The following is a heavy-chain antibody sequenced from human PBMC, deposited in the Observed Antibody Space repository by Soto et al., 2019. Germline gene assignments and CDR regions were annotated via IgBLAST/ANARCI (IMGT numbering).Heavy chain of an antibody. CDR3: ARLTGEGFENIVYYFMDV. J-gene: IGHJ6*02. CDR1: GASIRSRSYY. CDR2: ILYTGSN. Sequence: WETLSLTCSVTGASIRSRSYYWGWIRQPPRKGLEWIGNILYTGSNYYNPSLKSRVTMSVDTSKNQFSLSLRSVTAADTAVYYCARLTGEGFENIVYYFMDVWGQGTAVTVSS. D-gene: IGHD3-16*01. V-gene: IGHV4-39*01.